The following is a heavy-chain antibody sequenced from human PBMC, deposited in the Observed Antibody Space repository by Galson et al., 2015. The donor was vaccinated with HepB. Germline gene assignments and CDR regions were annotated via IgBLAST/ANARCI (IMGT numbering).Heavy chain of an antibody. CDR3: AKDTRITIFGVVIAYFDY. CDR2: ISYDGSNK. D-gene: IGHD3-3*01. V-gene: IGHV3-30*18. Sequence: SLRLSYAASGFTFSSYGMHWVRQAPGKGLEWVAVISYDGSNKYYADSVKGRFTISRDNSKNTLYLQMNSLRAEDTAVYYCAKDTRITIFGVVIAYFDYWGQGTLVTVSS. CDR1: GFTFSSYG. J-gene: IGHJ4*02.